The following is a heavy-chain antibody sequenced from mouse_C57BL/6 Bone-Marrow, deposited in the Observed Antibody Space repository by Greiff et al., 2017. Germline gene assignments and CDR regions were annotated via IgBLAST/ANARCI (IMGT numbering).Heavy chain of an antibody. V-gene: IGHV1-50*01. D-gene: IGHD1-1*01. CDR2: IDPSARYT. CDR1: GYTFTSYW. J-gene: IGHJ4*01. CDR3: ARSFISTVVATDSMAY. Sequence: VQLQQSGAELVQPGASVKLSCKASGYTFTSYWMQWVKQRPGQGLEWIGEIDPSARYTNYNQKFKGKATVTVDTSSSTAYLRLRSLTSEDSAVYYWARSFISTVVATDSMAYWGQGTSVTGSS.